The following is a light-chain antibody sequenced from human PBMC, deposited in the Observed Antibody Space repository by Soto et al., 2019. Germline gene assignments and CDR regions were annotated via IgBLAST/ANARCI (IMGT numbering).Light chain of an antibody. V-gene: IGLV2-14*01. CDR2: EVT. Sequence: QSALTQPASVSGSPGQSITISCTGTSTDVGGFDYVSWYQQHPGKAPKFLIYEVTNRPSGVSNRFSGYKSGNTASLTISGLQPEDEAYYYCWSYAGNTIFVFGGGTKLTVL. CDR1: STDVGGFDY. J-gene: IGLJ2*01. CDR3: WSYAGNTIFV.